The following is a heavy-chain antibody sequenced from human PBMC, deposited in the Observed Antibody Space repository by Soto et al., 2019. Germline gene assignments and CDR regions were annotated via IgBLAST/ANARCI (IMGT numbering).Heavy chain of an antibody. CDR2: IYYSGST. V-gene: IGHV4-59*01. J-gene: IGHJ3*02. CDR1: GGSISSYY. Sequence: SETLSLTCTVSGGSISSYYWSWIRQPPGKGLEWIGYIYYSGSTNYNPSLKSRVTISVDTSKNQLSLKLSSVTAADTAVYYCARGDVPGYYDILTGYYPEAFDIWGQGTMVTVSS. D-gene: IGHD3-9*01. CDR3: ARGDVPGYYDILTGYYPEAFDI.